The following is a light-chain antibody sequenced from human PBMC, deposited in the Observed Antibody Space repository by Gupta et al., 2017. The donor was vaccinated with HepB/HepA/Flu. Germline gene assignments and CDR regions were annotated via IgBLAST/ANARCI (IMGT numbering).Light chain of an antibody. J-gene: IGLJ3*02. CDR3: ASWDDSLKGWV. V-gene: IGLV1-44*01. Sequence: QSVLPQPPSASGTPGQRLTISCSGSSSNIGSYTVNWYQLLPGTAPKVLIYTNNQRPSGVPDRFSGSKSGTSASLAISGLQSEDEADYYCASWDDSLKGWVFGGGTKLTVL. CDR1: SSNIGSYT. CDR2: TNN.